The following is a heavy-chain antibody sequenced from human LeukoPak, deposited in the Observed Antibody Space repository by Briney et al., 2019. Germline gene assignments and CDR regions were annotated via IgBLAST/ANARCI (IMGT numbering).Heavy chain of an antibody. Sequence: GGSLRLSCAASGFTFSSYWMHWVRQAPGKGLVWVSRINSDGSSTSYADSVKGRFTISRDNAKNTLYLQMNSLRAEDTAVYYCARDRHSSSWYERHGWFDPWGQGTLVTVSS. D-gene: IGHD6-13*01. V-gene: IGHV3-74*01. J-gene: IGHJ5*02. CDR1: GFTFSSYW. CDR2: INSDGSST. CDR3: ARDRHSSSWYERHGWFDP.